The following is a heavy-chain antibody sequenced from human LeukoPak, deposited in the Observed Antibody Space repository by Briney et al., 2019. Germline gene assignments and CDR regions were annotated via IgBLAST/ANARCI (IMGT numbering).Heavy chain of an antibody. J-gene: IGHJ6*02. V-gene: IGHV4-39*07. CDR1: GGPISRSGSY. CDR3: ARDGRLYGMDV. Sequence: PSETLSLTCTVSGGPISRSGSYWGWIRQPPGKGLEWIGSIYYTGNTYNPSLKSRVTISVDTSKNQFSLKLSSVTAADTAVYYCARDGRLYGMDVWGQGTTVTVSS. CDR2: IYYTGNT.